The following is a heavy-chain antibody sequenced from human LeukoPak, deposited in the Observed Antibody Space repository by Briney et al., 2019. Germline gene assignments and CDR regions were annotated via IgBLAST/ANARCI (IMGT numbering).Heavy chain of an antibody. J-gene: IGHJ3*02. Sequence: GSLRLSCAASGFAFNTYSMNWVRQAPGKGLEWVSFIFSSSTYIYYTDSVKGRFTISRDNARNSLYLQMDNLRAEDTGVYYCAKDRSGYYGDDAFDIWGQGTMVTVSS. D-gene: IGHD3-22*01. V-gene: IGHV3-21*03. CDR3: AKDRSGYYGDDAFDI. CDR1: GFAFNTYS. CDR2: IFSSSTYI.